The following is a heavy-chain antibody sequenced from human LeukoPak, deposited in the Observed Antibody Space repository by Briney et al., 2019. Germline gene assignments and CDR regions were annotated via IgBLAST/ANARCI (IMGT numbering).Heavy chain of an antibody. Sequence: GASVKVSCKASEYTFTGYYMHWVRQAPGQGLEWMGWINPNSGGTNYAQKFQGRVTVTRGTSISTAYMELSRLRSDDTAVYYCARENPLSFMVRGVILWFDPWGQGTLVTVSS. CDR3: ARENPLSFMVRGVILWFDP. D-gene: IGHD3-10*01. CDR2: INPNSGGT. J-gene: IGHJ5*02. CDR1: EYTFTGYY. V-gene: IGHV1-2*02.